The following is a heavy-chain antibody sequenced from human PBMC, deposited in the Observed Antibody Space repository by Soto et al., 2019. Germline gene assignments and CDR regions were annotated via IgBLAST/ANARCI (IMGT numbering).Heavy chain of an antibody. J-gene: IGHJ6*03. D-gene: IGHD3-10*01. Sequence: EVQLVESGGGLVQPGRSLRLSCAASGFTFDDYAMHWVRQAPGKGLGWVSGISWNSGSIGYADSVKGRFTISRDNAKNSLYLQMNSLRAEDTALYYCAKDRVNSYYYMDVWGKGTTVTVSS. V-gene: IGHV3-9*01. CDR3: AKDRVNSYYYMDV. CDR2: ISWNSGSI. CDR1: GFTFDDYA.